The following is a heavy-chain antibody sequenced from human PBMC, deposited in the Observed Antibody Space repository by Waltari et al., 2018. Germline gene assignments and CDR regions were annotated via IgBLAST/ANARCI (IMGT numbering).Heavy chain of an antibody. J-gene: IGHJ4*02. D-gene: IGHD5-18*01. V-gene: IGHV3-21*01. CDR2: ISHSSTYL. Sequence: EVQLVESGGGLVQPGGSLRLTCAASGFSLNVDSLNGVRQAPGKGLEWVSSISHSSTYLYYTDSVKGRFTISRDNAKNSLFLQMNSLTVEDTAVYYCARDWSPGTALVADWWGQGTLVTVSS. CDR1: GFSLNVDS. CDR3: ARDWSPGTALVADW.